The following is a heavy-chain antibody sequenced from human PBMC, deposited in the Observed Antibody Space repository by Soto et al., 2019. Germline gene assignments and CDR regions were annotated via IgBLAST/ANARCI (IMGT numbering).Heavy chain of an antibody. Sequence: PGGPLRLSCAASGITFSDYCTHWVRQAPAKGLESVATISNDGSNRYYAEYVKGRFTISRDNSKNTVYLQMNSLGAEDTAVYYCTTEEYYDFWSGWDPPHYWGQGTLVTVSS. D-gene: IGHD3-3*01. CDR2: ISNDGSNR. CDR1: GITFSDYC. J-gene: IGHJ4*02. CDR3: TTEEYYDFWSGWDPPHY. V-gene: IGHV3-33*01.